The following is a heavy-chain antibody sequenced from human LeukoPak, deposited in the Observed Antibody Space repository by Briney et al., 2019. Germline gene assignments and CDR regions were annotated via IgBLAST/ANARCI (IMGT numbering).Heavy chain of an antibody. Sequence: GGSLRLSCAASGFTFSSFAVSWVRQAPGKGLEWVSYISGSGGTIYYADSVKGRFTISRDNAKNSLYLQMNSLRVEDTAVYYCARALHYDFWSSRAFGYWGQGTLVTVSS. CDR2: ISGSGGTI. CDR1: GFTFSSFA. CDR3: ARALHYDFWSSRAFGY. J-gene: IGHJ4*02. V-gene: IGHV3-48*04. D-gene: IGHD3-3*01.